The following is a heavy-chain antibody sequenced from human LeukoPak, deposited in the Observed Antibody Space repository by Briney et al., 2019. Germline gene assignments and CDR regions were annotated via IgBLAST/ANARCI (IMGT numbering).Heavy chain of an antibody. V-gene: IGHV4-4*07. CDR3: ARDRPYYGDYVYAFDI. D-gene: IGHD4-17*01. CDR2: IYTSGST. CDR1: GGSISSYY. J-gene: IGHJ3*02. Sequence: SETLSLTCTVSGGSISSYYWSWIRQPAGKGLEWIGRIYTSGSTNYNPSLKSRVTMSVDTSKYQFSLKLSSVTAADTAVYYCARDRPYYGDYVYAFDIWGQGTMVTVSS.